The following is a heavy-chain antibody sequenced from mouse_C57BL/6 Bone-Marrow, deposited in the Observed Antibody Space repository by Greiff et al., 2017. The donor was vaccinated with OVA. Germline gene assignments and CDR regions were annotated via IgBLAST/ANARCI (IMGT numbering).Heavy chain of an antibody. V-gene: IGHV1-50*01. CDR3: ARRGWEDY. J-gene: IGHJ2*01. D-gene: IGHD3-3*01. CDR2: IDPSDSYT. Sequence: VQLQQPGAELVKPGASVKLSCKASGYTFTSYWMQWVKQRPGQGLEWIGEIDPSDSYTNSNQKFKGKATLTVDTSSSTAYMQLSSLTSEDSAVYYCARRGWEDYWGQGTTLTVSS. CDR1: GYTFTSYW.